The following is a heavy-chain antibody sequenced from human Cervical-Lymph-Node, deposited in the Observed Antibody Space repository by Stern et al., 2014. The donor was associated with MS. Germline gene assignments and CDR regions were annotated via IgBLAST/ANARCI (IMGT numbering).Heavy chain of an antibody. D-gene: IGHD6-19*01. V-gene: IGHV3-21*01. Sequence: EVQLVESGGGLVKPGGSLRLSCAASGFTVSSYSMNWVRQAPGKGLEWVSCIRTSGDYKDYADSVQGRFTISRDTAKNSLYLQMSSLRAEDTAVYYCTRAAGITASGSHFDYWGQGILVTVSS. CDR3: TRAAGITASGSHFDY. CDR2: IRTSGDYK. CDR1: GFTVSSYS. J-gene: IGHJ4*02.